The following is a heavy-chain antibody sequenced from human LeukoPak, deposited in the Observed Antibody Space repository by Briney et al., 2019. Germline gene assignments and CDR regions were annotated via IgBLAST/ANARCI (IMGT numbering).Heavy chain of an antibody. CDR1: GFTFDDYG. V-gene: IGHV3-20*04. CDR3: ARSRDLCSSSSCPSFDY. D-gene: IGHD2-15*01. Sequence: LAGGSLRLSCAASGFTFDDYGMSWVRQVPGKGLEWVTGINWNNGKTNYADSVKGRFTISRDNAKNSLYLQMNSLRDEDTALYYCARSRDLCSSSSCPSFDYWRQGTLVTVSS. CDR2: INWNNGKT. J-gene: IGHJ4*02.